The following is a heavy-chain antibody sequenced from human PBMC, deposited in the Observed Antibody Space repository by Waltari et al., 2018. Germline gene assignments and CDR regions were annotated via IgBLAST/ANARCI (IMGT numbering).Heavy chain of an antibody. CDR3: ARVAARYSSSSLLLGY. D-gene: IGHD6-6*01. V-gene: IGHV1-69*12. J-gene: IGHJ4*02. CDR2: ISPIVGTA. Sequence: QVQLVQSGAEVKKPGSSVKVSCKASGGTFSSYAISWVRQAPGQGLEWMGGISPIVGTANYAQKFQGRVTITADESTSTAYMELSSLRSEDTAVYYCARVAARYSSSSLLLGYWGQGTLVTVSS. CDR1: GGTFSSYA.